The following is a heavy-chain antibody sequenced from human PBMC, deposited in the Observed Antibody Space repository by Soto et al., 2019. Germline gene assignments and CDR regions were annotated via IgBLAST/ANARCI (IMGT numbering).Heavy chain of an antibody. Sequence: PSEPLSLTCTVSGGSISSYYWSWIRQPPGKGLEWIGYIYYSGSTNYNPSLKSRVTISVDTSKNQFSLKLSSVTAADTAVYYCARQTKTYDILTGPRGSWFDPWGQGTLVTVSS. CDR3: ARQTKTYDILTGPRGSWFDP. D-gene: IGHD3-9*01. CDR2: IYYSGST. V-gene: IGHV4-59*08. CDR1: GGSISSYY. J-gene: IGHJ5*02.